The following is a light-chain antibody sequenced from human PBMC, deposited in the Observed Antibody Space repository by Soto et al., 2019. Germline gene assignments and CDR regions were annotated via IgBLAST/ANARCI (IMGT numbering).Light chain of an antibody. CDR3: QQYCNWPPYT. V-gene: IGKV3-15*01. CDR2: GAS. CDR1: QSVSSN. Sequence: EIVMTQSPATLSVSPVERATLSCRASQSVSSNLAWYQQKPGQAPRLLIYGASTRATGIPARFSGSRSGTEFTLTISSLQSEDFAVYYCQQYCNWPPYTFGQGTKLEIK. J-gene: IGKJ2*01.